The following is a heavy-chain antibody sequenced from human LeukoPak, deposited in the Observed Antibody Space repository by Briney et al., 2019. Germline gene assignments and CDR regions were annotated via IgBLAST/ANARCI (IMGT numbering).Heavy chain of an antibody. J-gene: IGHJ5*02. V-gene: IGHV4-39*07. Sequence: SETLSLTCTVSGGSISSSSYYWGWIRQPPGKGLEWIGSIHYSGSTNYNPSLKSRVTMSVDTSKNQFSLKLSSVTAADTAVYYCARDHYPLIRTFYSSSWTGVWFDPWGQGTLVTVSS. CDR3: ARDHYPLIRTFYSSSWTGVWFDP. CDR1: GGSISSSSYY. D-gene: IGHD6-13*01. CDR2: IHYSGST.